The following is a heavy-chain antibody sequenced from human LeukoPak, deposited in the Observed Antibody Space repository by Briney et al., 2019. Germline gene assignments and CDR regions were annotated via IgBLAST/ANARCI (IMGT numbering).Heavy chain of an antibody. Sequence: PGGSLRLSCAASGFSFRSYSMDWVRQAPGKGLEWVSSITGSSSYISYADSVKGRFTISRDNAENSLFLQMNSLRPEDTAVYFCARDRLEGGGTFDSWGQGTLVTVSS. CDR2: ITGSSSYI. V-gene: IGHV3-21*01. J-gene: IGHJ4*02. D-gene: IGHD1-1*01. CDR1: GFSFRSYS. CDR3: ARDRLEGGGTFDS.